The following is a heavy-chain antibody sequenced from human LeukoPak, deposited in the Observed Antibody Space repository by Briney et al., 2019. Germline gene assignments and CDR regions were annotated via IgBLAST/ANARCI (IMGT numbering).Heavy chain of an antibody. CDR2: IIPIFGTA. CDR1: GGTFSSYA. CDR3: AREGVGVNMGVFDY. J-gene: IGHJ4*02. V-gene: IGHV1-69*13. Sequence: SVKVSCKASGGTFSSYAISWVRQAPGQGLEWMGGIIPIFGTANYAQKFQGRVTITADESTSTAYMELRSLRFEDTAVYYCAREGVGVNMGVFDYWGQGALVTVSS. D-gene: IGHD1-26*01.